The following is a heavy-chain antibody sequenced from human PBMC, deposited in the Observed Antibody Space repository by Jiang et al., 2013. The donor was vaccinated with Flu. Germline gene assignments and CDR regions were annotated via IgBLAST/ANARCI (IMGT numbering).Heavy chain of an antibody. CDR2: IYWDDDK. V-gene: IGHV2-5*02. D-gene: IGHD3-22*01. Sequence: KPTQTLTLTCTFSGFSLSTSGVGVGWIRQPPGKALEWLALIYWDDDKRYSPSLKGRLTITKDTSKNQVVLTMTNMDPVDTATYYCAHRLLNYYDSSGHTKGAFDIWGQGTMVTVSS. CDR1: GFSLSTSGVG. CDR3: AHRLLNYYDSSGHTKGAFDI. J-gene: IGHJ3*02.